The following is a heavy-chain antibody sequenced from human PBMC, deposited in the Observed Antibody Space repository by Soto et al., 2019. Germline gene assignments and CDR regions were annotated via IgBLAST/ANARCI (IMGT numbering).Heavy chain of an antibody. V-gene: IGHV1-69*13. J-gene: IGHJ4*02. CDR2: IIPIFGTA. CDR1: GGTFSSYA. CDR3: ATNWYSSSWYAY. D-gene: IGHD6-13*01. Sequence: ASVKVSCKASGGTFSSYAISWVRQAPGQGLEWMGGIIPIFGTANYAQKFQGRVTITADGSMSTAYTELSSLRSEDTAVYYCATNWYSSSWYAYWGQGTLVTVSS.